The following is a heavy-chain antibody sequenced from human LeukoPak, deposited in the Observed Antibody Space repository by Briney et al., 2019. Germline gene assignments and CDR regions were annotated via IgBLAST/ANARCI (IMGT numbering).Heavy chain of an antibody. CDR1: GYTGSGYY. Sequence: ASVKVSCKASGYTGSGYYMHWVGQAPGQGGEGWGWIKPNSGGTNYAQKFQCRVTMTRDTSISTAYKELSRLRSDDTAVYYCFPWAATLVVYWGQGTLVTVSS. CDR2: IKPNSGGT. CDR3: FPWAATLVVY. V-gene: IGHV1-2*02. J-gene: IGHJ4*02. D-gene: IGHD2-15*01.